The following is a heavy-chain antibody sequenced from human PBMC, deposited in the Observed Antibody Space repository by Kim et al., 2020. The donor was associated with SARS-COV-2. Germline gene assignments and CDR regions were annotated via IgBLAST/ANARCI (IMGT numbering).Heavy chain of an antibody. CDR1: GYTFTSYA. CDR2: VNAGNGNT. Sequence: ASVKVSCKASGYTFTSYAMHWVRQAPGQRLEWMGWVNAGNGNTKYSQKFQGRVTITSDTSASTAYMELSSLRSEDTAVYYCAREAVAGPFDYWGQGTLVTVSS. V-gene: IGHV1-3*01. J-gene: IGHJ4*02. CDR3: AREAVAGPFDY. D-gene: IGHD6-19*01.